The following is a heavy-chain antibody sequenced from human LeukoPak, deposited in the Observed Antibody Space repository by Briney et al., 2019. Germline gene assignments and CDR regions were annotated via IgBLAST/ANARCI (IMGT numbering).Heavy chain of an antibody. D-gene: IGHD1-26*01. CDR3: AREDSGVGVTSSFDC. Sequence: GGSLRLSCAASGFTFSTYNINWVRQAPGKGLEWVSSINGRGNYIYYADSVKGRFTISRDNAKNSLYLQMDCLRVEDTAVYYCAREDSGVGVTSSFDCWGQGTLVTVSS. CDR2: INGRGNYI. CDR1: GFTFSTYN. J-gene: IGHJ4*02. V-gene: IGHV3-21*01.